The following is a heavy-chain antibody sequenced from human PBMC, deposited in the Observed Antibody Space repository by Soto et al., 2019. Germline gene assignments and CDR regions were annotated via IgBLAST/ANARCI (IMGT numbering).Heavy chain of an antibody. D-gene: IGHD3-3*01. CDR3: ARDRRHGDFWIGYSPPWYFDL. CDR2: INRDGSST. V-gene: IGHV3-74*01. J-gene: IGHJ2*01. Sequence: EVQLVESGGGLVQPGGSLRLSCAASGFTFSSYWMHWVRQAPGKGLVWVSRINRDGSSTSYADSVKGRFTISRDNAKHTLYLQMNSPRAEDTAVYYCARDRRHGDFWIGYSPPWYFDLWGRGTLVTVSS. CDR1: GFTFSSYW.